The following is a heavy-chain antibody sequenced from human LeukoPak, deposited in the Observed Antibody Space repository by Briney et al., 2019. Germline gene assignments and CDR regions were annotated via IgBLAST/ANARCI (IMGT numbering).Heavy chain of an antibody. CDR3: ARGGHGDIFDY. D-gene: IGHD4-17*01. J-gene: IGHJ4*02. CDR1: GYTFGSYY. Sequence: ASVKVSCKASGYTFGSYYMHWLRQAPGQGREWMGIIKPTGGGTGYAQKFQGRVNMTRDTSTSTLYMELSGLRSEDTAVYYCARGGHGDIFDYWGQGTLVTVSS. V-gene: IGHV1-46*01. CDR2: IKPTGGGT.